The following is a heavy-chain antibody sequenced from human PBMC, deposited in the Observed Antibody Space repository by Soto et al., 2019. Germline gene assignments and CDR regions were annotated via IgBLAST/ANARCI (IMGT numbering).Heavy chain of an antibody. J-gene: IGHJ4*02. Sequence: YGPTLVNPTQTLTLTCTFSGFSLDTTGMRMSLIRQPPGTALEWLARIDWDNDKFYSTSLKTRLTISKDTSKNQVVLTMTKMDPFDTATDYCARMYGSSGYFHDYWAQGTLDTVSS. CDR3: ARMYGSSGYFHDY. V-gene: IGHV2-70*04. CDR1: GFSLDTTGMR. D-gene: IGHD3-22*01. CDR2: IDWDNDK.